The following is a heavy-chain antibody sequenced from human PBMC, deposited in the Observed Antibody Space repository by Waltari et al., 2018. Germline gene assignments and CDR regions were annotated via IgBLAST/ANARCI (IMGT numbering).Heavy chain of an antibody. Sequence: QVQLQESGPGLVKPSETLSLTCTVSGGSISSHYWSWIRQPPGKGLEWIGYIYYSGSTNYNPSLKSRVTISVDTSKNQFSLKLSSVTAADTAVYYCARDSFHELYGMDVWGQGTTVTVSS. V-gene: IGHV4-59*11. CDR1: GGSISSHY. D-gene: IGHD1-1*01. CDR2: IYYSGST. CDR3: ARDSFHELYGMDV. J-gene: IGHJ6*02.